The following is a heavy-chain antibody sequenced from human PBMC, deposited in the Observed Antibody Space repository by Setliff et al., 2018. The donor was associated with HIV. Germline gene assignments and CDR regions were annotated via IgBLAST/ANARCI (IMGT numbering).Heavy chain of an antibody. V-gene: IGHV3-30*02. CDR1: GFTFSSYG. CDR2: IRYDGSNK. Sequence: PGGSLRLSCAASGFTFSSYGMHWVRQAPGKGLEWVAFIRYDGSNKYYADSVKGRFTISRDNSKNTLYLQMNSLRAEDTAVYYCARKIYYYESRDKGWFDSWGQGTLVTVSS. CDR3: ARKIYYYESRDKGWFDS. D-gene: IGHD3-22*01. J-gene: IGHJ5*01.